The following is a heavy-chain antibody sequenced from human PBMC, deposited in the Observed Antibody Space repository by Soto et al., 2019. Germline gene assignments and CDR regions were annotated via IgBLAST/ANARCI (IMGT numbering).Heavy chain of an antibody. CDR2: VHPSGST. Sequence: SETLSLTFTVSGGSISSSSYYWAWIRQSPDKGLEWIGEVHPSGSTDYNPSLKSRLTLSLDTSKTQFSLKVASVTAADTAVYFCARGNPSGYRFGPRNFFYHGLDVWGPGTTVTVSS. CDR1: GGSISSSSYY. D-gene: IGHD5-18*01. J-gene: IGHJ6*02. CDR3: ARGNPSGYRFGPRNFFYHGLDV. V-gene: IGHV4-39*02.